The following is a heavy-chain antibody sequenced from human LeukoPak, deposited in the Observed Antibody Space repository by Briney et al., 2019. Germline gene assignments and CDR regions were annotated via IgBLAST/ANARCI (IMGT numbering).Heavy chain of an antibody. CDR3: AREMLGFRFYYYGMDV. Sequence: GGSLRLSCAASGFTFSSYAMSWVRQAPGKGLEWVSAISGSGGSTYYADSVKGRFTISRDNSKNTLYLQMNSLRAEDTAVYYCAREMLGFRFYYYGMDVWGQGTTVTVSS. CDR2: ISGSGGST. J-gene: IGHJ6*02. CDR1: GFTFSSYA. V-gene: IGHV3-23*01. D-gene: IGHD2/OR15-2a*01.